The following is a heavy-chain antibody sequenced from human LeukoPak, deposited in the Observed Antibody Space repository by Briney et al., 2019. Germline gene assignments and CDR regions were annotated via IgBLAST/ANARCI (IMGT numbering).Heavy chain of an antibody. J-gene: IGHJ4*02. CDR2: IYENGGTT. CDR1: GFTFRSHA. Sequence: GSLRLSCVGSGFTFRSHAMSWVRQAPEKGLEFVSGIYENGGTTYYTDSVKGRFSISRDNSKNTLYLQMDSLRGEDTAVYYCAKDFRIGYSAHFDYWGQGALVTVSS. V-gene: IGHV3-23*01. CDR3: AKDFRIGYSAHFDY. D-gene: IGHD2-21*01.